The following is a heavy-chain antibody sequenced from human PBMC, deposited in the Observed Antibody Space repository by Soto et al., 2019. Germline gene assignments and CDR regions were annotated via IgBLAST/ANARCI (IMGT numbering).Heavy chain of an antibody. CDR1: GFTFTSSA. Sequence: QMQLVQSGPEVKKPGTSVKVSCKASGFTFTSSAVQWVRQARGQRREWIGWIVVGSGNTNYAQKFQERVTITRDMSTSTAYMELSSLISEDTAVYYCAALNLMVRGAYAFDIWGQGTMVTVSS. CDR3: AALNLMVRGAYAFDI. CDR2: IVVGSGNT. D-gene: IGHD3-10*01. V-gene: IGHV1-58*01. J-gene: IGHJ3*02.